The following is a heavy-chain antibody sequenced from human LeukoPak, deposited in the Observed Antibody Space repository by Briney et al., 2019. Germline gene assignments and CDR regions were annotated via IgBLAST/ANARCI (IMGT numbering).Heavy chain of an antibody. CDR3: ARVSYQEGVDY. CDR1: GGSFSGYY. V-gene: IGHV4-34*01. Sequence: SETLSLTCAVYGGSFSGYYWSWIRQPPGKGLEWIGEINHSGSTNHNPPLTSRVTISVDTSKNQFSLKLNFVTAADTAVYYCARVSYQEGVDYWGQGTLVTVSS. D-gene: IGHD2-2*01. CDR2: INHSGST. J-gene: IGHJ4*02.